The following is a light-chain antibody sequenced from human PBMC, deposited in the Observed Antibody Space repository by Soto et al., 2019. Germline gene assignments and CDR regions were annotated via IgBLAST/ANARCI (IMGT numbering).Light chain of an antibody. CDR3: QQYMSSVT. J-gene: IGKJ1*01. CDR1: QSVDTTF. Sequence: EIVLTQSPGSLSLSPGQRATLSCRASQSVDTTFFAWYQKKPGQAPRLLIYAPSKRATGIPDGFSGSGSGTDFTLIISRLEPEDFAVYYCQQYMSSVTFGQGTKVEIK. V-gene: IGKV3-20*01. CDR2: APS.